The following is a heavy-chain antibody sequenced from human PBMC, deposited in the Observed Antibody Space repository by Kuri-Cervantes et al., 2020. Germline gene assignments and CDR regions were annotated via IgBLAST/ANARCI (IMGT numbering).Heavy chain of an antibody. Sequence: GSLRLSCAASGFTFSSYSMNWVRQPPGKGLEWIGEINHSGSTNYNPSLKSRVTISVDTSKNQFSLKLSFVTAADTAVYYCARDSQGDSSAWYGGLGYFDLWGRGTLVTVSS. D-gene: IGHD6-19*01. CDR1: GFTFSSYS. J-gene: IGHJ2*01. CDR2: INHSGST. CDR3: ARDSQGDSSAWYGGLGYFDL. V-gene: IGHV4-34*01.